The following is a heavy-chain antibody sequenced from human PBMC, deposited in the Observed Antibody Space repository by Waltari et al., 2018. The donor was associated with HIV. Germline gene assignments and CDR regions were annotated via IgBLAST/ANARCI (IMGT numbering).Heavy chain of an antibody. D-gene: IGHD6-6*01. V-gene: IGHV3-23*01. CDR1: GFTFSSSA. CDR2: ISSNGGST. CDR3: AKGAGSSPFDY. Sequence: EVQLLDSGGGLVQPGGSLRLSCAASGFTFSSSAMSWVRQAPGKGLEWVSSISSNGGSTYYADSVKGRFTFSRDNSKNTLYLQMDSLRAEDAAVYYCAKGAGSSPFDYWGQGTLVTVSS. J-gene: IGHJ4*02.